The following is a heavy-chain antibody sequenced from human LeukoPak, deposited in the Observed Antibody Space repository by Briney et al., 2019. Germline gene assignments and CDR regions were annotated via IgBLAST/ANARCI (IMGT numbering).Heavy chain of an antibody. J-gene: IGHJ3*02. V-gene: IGHV1-69*04. CDR1: GGTFSSYA. Sequence: ASVKVSCKASGGTFSSYAISWVRQAPGQGLEWMGRIIPILGIANYAQKFQGRVTITADKSTSTAYMELSSLRSEDTAVYYCARESGEYYYDSSGYYGNDIWGQGTMVTVSS. CDR3: ARESGEYYYDSSGYYGNDI. CDR2: IIPILGIA. D-gene: IGHD3-22*01.